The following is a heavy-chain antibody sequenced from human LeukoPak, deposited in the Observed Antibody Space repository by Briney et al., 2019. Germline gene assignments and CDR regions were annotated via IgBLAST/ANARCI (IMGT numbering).Heavy chain of an antibody. J-gene: IGHJ3*01. V-gene: IGHV3-7*03. CDR1: GFTFSGFW. CDR2: INSDGSEG. Sequence: GGSLRLYCAVSGFTFSGFWMSWSRQAPGKGLEWVASINSDGSEGYYADVVKGRFTISRDNAKNSLYLQINSLRAEDTAVYYCARSSYSSSSSVWGQGTMVTVSS. D-gene: IGHD6-6*01. CDR3: ARSSYSSSSSV.